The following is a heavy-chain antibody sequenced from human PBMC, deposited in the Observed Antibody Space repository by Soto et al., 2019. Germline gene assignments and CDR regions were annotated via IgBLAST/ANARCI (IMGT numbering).Heavy chain of an antibody. D-gene: IGHD1-1*01. CDR2: LNSGGIA. CDR1: GFTVSSNY. V-gene: IGHV3-53*01. J-gene: IGHJ6*02. CDR3: AGSSGSSYHHALDV. Sequence: GGSLRLSCAASGFTVSSNYISWVRQAPGKGLEWVSVLNSGGIAYYADSVKGRFTTSRDNSKNTLYLQMNSLRPEDTAVYYCAGSSGSSYHHALDVWGRGTTVTVSS.